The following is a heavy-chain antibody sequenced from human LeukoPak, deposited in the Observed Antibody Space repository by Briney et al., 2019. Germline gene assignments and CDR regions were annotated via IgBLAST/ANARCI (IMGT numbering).Heavy chain of an antibody. CDR3: ARPDDYGDYFDY. J-gene: IGHJ4*02. V-gene: IGHV3-48*01. CDR1: GFTFSNSG. Sequence: QTGGSLRLSCAASGFTFSNSGMNWVRQAPGKGLEWLSYISSVTNTIYYADSVKGRFTISRDNAKNSLYLQMNSLRAEDTAVYYCARPDDYGDYFDYWGQGTPVTVSS. D-gene: IGHD4-17*01. CDR2: ISSVTNTI.